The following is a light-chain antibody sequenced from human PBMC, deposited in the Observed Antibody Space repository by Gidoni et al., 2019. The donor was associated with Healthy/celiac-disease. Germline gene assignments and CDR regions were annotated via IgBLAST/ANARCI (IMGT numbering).Light chain of an antibody. J-gene: IGKJ1*01. Sequence: SPSFLSASVGDRVTITCRASQGISSYLAWYQQKPGKAPKLLIYAASTLQSGVPSRFSGSGSGTEFTLTISSLQPEDFATYYCQQSEAFGQGTKVEIK. CDR2: AAS. CDR1: QGISSY. V-gene: IGKV1-9*01. CDR3: QQSEA.